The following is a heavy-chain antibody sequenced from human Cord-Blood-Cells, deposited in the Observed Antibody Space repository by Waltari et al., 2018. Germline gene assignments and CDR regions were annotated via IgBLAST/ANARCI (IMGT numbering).Heavy chain of an antibody. CDR2: SNPSSGGT. CDR3: ARERGKSAFDI. Sequence: QVQLVQSGAEVKKPGASVKVSCKASGYTFTGYYMHWVRQAPGKGLEWMGWSNPSSGGTNYEQKFQGRVTRTRDTSISTAYMELSRLRSDDTAVYYCARERGKSAFDIWGQGTMVTVSS. D-gene: IGHD3-16*01. CDR1: GYTFTGYY. J-gene: IGHJ3*02. V-gene: IGHV1-2*02.